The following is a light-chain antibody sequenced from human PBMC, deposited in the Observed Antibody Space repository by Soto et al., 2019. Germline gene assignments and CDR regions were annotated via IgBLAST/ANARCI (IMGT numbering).Light chain of an antibody. CDR2: DAS. V-gene: IGKV3-15*01. Sequence: EVVLTQSPATLSVSPGDRATLSCRASQYIGSAVAWYQQRPGQAPRLLIYDASTRATGIPPRFSGGGSGTEFTLTISSLQSEDFAVYYCQQYKNGWTFGQGTKVDIK. CDR1: QYIGSA. CDR3: QQYKNGWT. J-gene: IGKJ1*01.